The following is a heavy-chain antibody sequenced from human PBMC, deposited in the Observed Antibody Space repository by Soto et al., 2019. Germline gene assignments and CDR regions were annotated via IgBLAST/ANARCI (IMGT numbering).Heavy chain of an antibody. Sequence: QVQLVQSGAEVKKPGASVKVSCKTSGYPFTSYGINWVRQAPGQGPEWMGWISAYNGKTSYTQKFQGRVTMTTDTSTSTAYMELRSLRSDDTAVYYCARDRLIAVTGLLHYWGQATLVTVSS. CDR2: ISAYNGKT. CDR1: GYPFTSYG. D-gene: IGHD6-19*01. CDR3: ARDRLIAVTGLLHY. V-gene: IGHV1-18*01. J-gene: IGHJ4*02.